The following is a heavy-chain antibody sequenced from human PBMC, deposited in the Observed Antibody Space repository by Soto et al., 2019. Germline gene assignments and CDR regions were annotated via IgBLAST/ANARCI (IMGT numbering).Heavy chain of an antibody. Sequence: EVRLVESGGGLVKPGGSLRLSCSASGFTFNAYTMNWVRQAPGKGLEWVSSISSISTYIYYADSVKGRFTISRDNTNKSLYLQMNSLRTDDTALYYCASAVTMGWSPQGYWGQGTPVTVSS. D-gene: IGHD4-17*01. V-gene: IGHV3-21*02. J-gene: IGHJ4*02. CDR3: ASAVTMGWSPQGY. CDR1: GFTFNAYT. CDR2: ISSISTYI.